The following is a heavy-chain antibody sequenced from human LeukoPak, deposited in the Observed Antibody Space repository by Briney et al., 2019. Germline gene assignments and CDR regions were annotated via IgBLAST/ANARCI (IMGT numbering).Heavy chain of an antibody. CDR2: IRYDGSNK. Sequence: GGSLRLSCAASGFTFSSYGMHWVRQAPGKGLEWVAFIRYDGSNKYYADSVKGRFTISRDNSKNTLYLQMNSLRAEDTAVYYCAKDLGLGYCSSTSCSEFDYWGQGTLVTVSS. CDR3: AKDLGLGYCSSTSCSEFDY. V-gene: IGHV3-30*02. CDR1: GFTFSSYG. D-gene: IGHD2-2*01. J-gene: IGHJ4*02.